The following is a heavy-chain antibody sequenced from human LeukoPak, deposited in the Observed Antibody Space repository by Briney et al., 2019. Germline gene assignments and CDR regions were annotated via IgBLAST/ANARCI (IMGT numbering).Heavy chain of an antibody. Sequence: GGSLRLSCAASGFTLDDYAMHWVRQAPGKGLEWVSGISWNSGSIGYADSVKGRFTISRDNAKNSLYLQMNSLRAEDTALYYCAKVPVAGTNYYYYGMDVWGQGTTVTVSS. J-gene: IGHJ6*02. D-gene: IGHD6-19*01. CDR3: AKVPVAGTNYYYYGMDV. V-gene: IGHV3-9*01. CDR2: ISWNSGSI. CDR1: GFTLDDYA.